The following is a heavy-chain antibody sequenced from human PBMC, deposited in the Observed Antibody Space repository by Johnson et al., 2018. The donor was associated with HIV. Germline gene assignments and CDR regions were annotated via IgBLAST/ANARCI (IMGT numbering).Heavy chain of an antibody. CDR2: ISGSGGST. CDR3: AKDKGYSSSWYGDAFDI. J-gene: IGHJ3*02. V-gene: IGHV3-23*04. D-gene: IGHD6-13*01. CDR1: GFTFSSYA. Sequence: EVQVVESGGGLVQPGGSLRLSCAASGFTFSSYAMSWVRQAPGKGLEWVSAISGSGGSTYYADSVKGRFTISRDNSKNTLYLQMNSLRAEDTAVYYCAKDKGYSSSWYGDAFDIWGQGTMVTVSS.